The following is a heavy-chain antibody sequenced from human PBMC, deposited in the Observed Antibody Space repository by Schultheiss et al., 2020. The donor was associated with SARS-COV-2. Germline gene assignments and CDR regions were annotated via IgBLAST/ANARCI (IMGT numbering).Heavy chain of an antibody. CDR3: AGYREDGELLRFDT. V-gene: IGHV1-18*01. Sequence: ASVKVSCKASGYTFTSYGISWVRQAPGQGLEWMGWISAYNGNTNYAQKLQGRVTMNTDTSTSTAYMEPRSLRSNDTAVYYCAGYREDGELLRFDTWGQGTLVTVSS. CDR1: GYTFTSYG. D-gene: IGHD3-10*01. CDR2: ISAYNGNT. J-gene: IGHJ5*02.